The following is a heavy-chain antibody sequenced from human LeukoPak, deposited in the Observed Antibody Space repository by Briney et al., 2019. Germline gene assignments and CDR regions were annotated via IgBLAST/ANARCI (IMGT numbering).Heavy chain of an antibody. CDR2: ISGSGGST. J-gene: IGHJ4*02. CDR1: GFSFSSYG. Sequence: GGSLRLSCAGSGFSFSSYGMHWVRQAPGKGLEWVSAISGSGGSTYYADSVKGRFTISRDNSKNTLYLQMNSLRAEDTAVYYCAKADVTMIVVAIDYWGQGTLVTVSS. V-gene: IGHV3-23*01. D-gene: IGHD3-22*01. CDR3: AKADVTMIVVAIDY.